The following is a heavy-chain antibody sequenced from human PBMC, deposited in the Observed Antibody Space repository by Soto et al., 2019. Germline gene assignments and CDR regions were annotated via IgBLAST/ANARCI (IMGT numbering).Heavy chain of an antibody. CDR1: GYTFTSYY. D-gene: IGHD2-21*02. Sequence: ASVKVSCKASGYTFTSYYMHWVRQAPGQGLEWMGIINPSGGSTSYAQKFQGRVTMTRDTSTSTVYMELSSLRSEDTAVYYCARVGGGDLSTYYYYYGMDVWGQGTTVTVSS. V-gene: IGHV1-46*01. CDR2: INPSGGST. CDR3: ARVGGGDLSTYYYYYGMDV. J-gene: IGHJ6*02.